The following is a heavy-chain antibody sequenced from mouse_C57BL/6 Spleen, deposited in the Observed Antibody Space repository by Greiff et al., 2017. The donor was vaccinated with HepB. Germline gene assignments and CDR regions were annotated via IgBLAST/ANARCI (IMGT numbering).Heavy chain of an antibody. Sequence: EVQLQESGGDLVKPGGSLKLSCAASGFTFSSYGMSWVRQTPDKRLEWVATISSGGSYTYYPDSVKGRFTISRDNAKNTLYLQMSSLKSEDTAMYYCARRTGTYYFDYWGQGTTLTVSS. J-gene: IGHJ2*01. CDR1: GFTFSSYG. CDR3: ARRTGTYYFDY. V-gene: IGHV5-6*01. CDR2: ISSGGSYT. D-gene: IGHD4-1*01.